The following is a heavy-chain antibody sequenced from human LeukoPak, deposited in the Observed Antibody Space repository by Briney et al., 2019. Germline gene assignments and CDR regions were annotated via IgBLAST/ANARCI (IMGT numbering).Heavy chain of an antibody. CDR1: GYTFTGYY. V-gene: IGHV1-2*02. CDR3: ARDRTFGSGRLNWFDP. D-gene: IGHD3-10*01. J-gene: IGHJ5*02. Sequence: ASVKVSCKASGYTFTGYYMHWVRQAPGQGLEWMGWINPNSGGTNYAQKFQGRVTMTRDTSISTAYMELSRLRSDDTAVYYCARDRTFGSGRLNWFDPWGQGTLVTVSS. CDR2: INPNSGGT.